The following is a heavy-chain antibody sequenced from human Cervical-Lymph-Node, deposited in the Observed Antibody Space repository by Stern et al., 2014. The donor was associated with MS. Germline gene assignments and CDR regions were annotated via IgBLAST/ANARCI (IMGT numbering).Heavy chain of an antibody. V-gene: IGHV1-18*01. CDR1: GYTFRKYG. CDR3: ARDSHISVAGTRGGFDP. D-gene: IGHD6-19*01. Sequence: QVQLVQSGTEVKKPGASVKVSCKTSGYTFRKYGISWVRQAPGQGLEWMGWISGYNDDTNYVEKFQGRVPMTTDTSTSTAYLELRSLRSDDTAVYYCARDSHISVAGTRGGFDPWGQGTLVTVSS. J-gene: IGHJ5*02. CDR2: ISGYNDDT.